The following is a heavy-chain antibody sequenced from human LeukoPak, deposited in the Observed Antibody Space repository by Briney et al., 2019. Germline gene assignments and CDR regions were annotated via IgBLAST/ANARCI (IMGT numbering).Heavy chain of an antibody. CDR2: IKQDGSDK. CDR3: ARVPYDHHKRVQNYYYYAMDV. CDR1: GFTFSSYW. D-gene: IGHD3-22*01. V-gene: IGHV3-7*05. J-gene: IGHJ6*02. Sequence: GGSLRLSCAASGFTFSSYWMTWVRQTPGKGLEWVANIKQDGSDKYYVDSVKGRFTISRDNAKNSLYLQMNSLRAEDTAVYYCARVPYDHHKRVQNYYYYAMDVWGQGTTVTVSS.